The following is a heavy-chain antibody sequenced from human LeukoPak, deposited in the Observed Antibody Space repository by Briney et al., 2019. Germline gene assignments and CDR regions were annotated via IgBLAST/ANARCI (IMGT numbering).Heavy chain of an antibody. J-gene: IGHJ4*02. D-gene: IGHD4-23*01. CDR1: GFTFSSYW. CDR3: AISSPVATVGY. CDR2: INQDGSEK. V-gene: IGHV3-7*01. Sequence: GGSLRLSCADSGFTFSSYWISWVRQAPRKGLEWVANINQDGSEKYYVDSVRGRFTISRDNAKNSLYLQMNSLRAEDTAVYYCAISSPVATVGYWGQGTLVTVSS.